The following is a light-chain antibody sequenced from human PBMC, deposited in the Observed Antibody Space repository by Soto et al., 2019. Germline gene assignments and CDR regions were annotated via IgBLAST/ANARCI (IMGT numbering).Light chain of an antibody. Sequence: QSVLTQSPSASASLGASVNLTCTLSSGHSSYAIAWHQQRPEKGPRYLMKLNSDGRNSKGDGIPDRFSGSSSGAERSLTISSLQSEDEADYYCQTWGTDSWVFGAGTKVTVL. V-gene: IGLV4-69*02. J-gene: IGLJ3*02. CDR2: LNSDGRN. CDR1: SGHSSYA. CDR3: QTWGTDSWV.